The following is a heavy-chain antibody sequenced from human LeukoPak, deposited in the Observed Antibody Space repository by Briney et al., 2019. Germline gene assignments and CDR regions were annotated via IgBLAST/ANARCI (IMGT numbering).Heavy chain of an antibody. CDR3: ATFTYASGTNVG. V-gene: IGHV4-34*08. CDR2: INHSGNT. D-gene: IGHD3-10*01. Sequence: GSLRLSCAASGFTFSSYAMSWIRQPPGKGLEWIGEINHSGNTNYNPSLKSRVTMSVDTSKNQFSLTLTSLTAADTAVYYCATFTYASGTNVGWGQGILVTVSS. J-gene: IGHJ4*02. CDR1: GFTFSSYA.